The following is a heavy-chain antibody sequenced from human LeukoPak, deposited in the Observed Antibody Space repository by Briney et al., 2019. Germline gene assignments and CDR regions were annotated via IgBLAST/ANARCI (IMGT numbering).Heavy chain of an antibody. CDR1: GFTFSSHT. D-gene: IGHD2-2*01. CDR3: VKSKLSESVEPSAMDHYYYGMDV. Sequence: GGSLRLSCSASGFTFSSHTMHWVRQAPGKGLEHVSTISTTGDSTYYADSVKGRFTISRDNSKNTLYLLMSSLRADDTAVYHCVKSKLSESVEPSAMDHYYYGMDVWGQGTTVTVSS. CDR2: ISTTGDST. J-gene: IGHJ6*02. V-gene: IGHV3-64D*06.